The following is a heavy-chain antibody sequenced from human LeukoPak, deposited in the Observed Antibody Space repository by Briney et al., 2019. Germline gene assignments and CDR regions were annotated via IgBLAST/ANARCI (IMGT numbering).Heavy chain of an antibody. D-gene: IGHD3-3*01. V-gene: IGHV4-59*02. CDR3: ARTDDFWSGSLEWGTERRRTRLNAFDI. Sequence: SETLSLTCTVSGASVTSYYWNWIRQPPGKGLEWIGCRFYSGNTNYNPSLKSRVTISINTSKNQFSLKLSSVAAAGTAVYYCARTDDFWSGSLEWGTERRRTRLNAFDIWGQGTMVTVSS. CDR2: RFYSGNT. J-gene: IGHJ3*02. CDR1: GASVTSYY.